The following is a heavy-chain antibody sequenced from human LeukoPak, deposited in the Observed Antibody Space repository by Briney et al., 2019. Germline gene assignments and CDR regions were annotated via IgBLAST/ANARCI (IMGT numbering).Heavy chain of an antibody. J-gene: IGHJ3*02. Sequence: SLRLSCAASGFTFDDYAMHWVRQAPGKGLEWVSGISWNSGSIGYADSVKGRFTISRDNAKNSLYLQMNSLRAEDTALYYCAKDPKNYGSGSDGAFDIWGQGTMVTVSS. CDR3: AKDPKNYGSGSDGAFDI. CDR2: ISWNSGSI. V-gene: IGHV3-9*01. D-gene: IGHD3-10*01. CDR1: GFTFDDYA.